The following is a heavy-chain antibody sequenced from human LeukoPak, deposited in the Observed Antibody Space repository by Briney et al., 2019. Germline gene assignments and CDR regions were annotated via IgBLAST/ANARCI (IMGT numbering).Heavy chain of an antibody. Sequence: PSETLSLTCAVYGGSFSGYYWSWIRQPPGKGLEWIGEINHSGSTNYNPSLKSRVTISVDTSKNQLSLKLSSVTAADTAVYYCARRGITMVRGVVDYWGQGTLVTVSS. J-gene: IGHJ4*02. CDR2: INHSGST. D-gene: IGHD3-10*01. CDR1: GGSFSGYY. CDR3: ARRGITMVRGVVDY. V-gene: IGHV4-34*01.